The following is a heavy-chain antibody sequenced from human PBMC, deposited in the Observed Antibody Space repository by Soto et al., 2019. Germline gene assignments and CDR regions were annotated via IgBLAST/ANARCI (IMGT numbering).Heavy chain of an antibody. CDR1: GLTFSRYI. CDR2: INSNGGST. CDR3: ARVPDLVYCSRTSCLYYFDY. J-gene: IGHJ4*02. D-gene: IGHD2-2*01. Sequence: EVQLLESGGGLVQPGGSLRLSCVASGLTFSRYIMTWVRQAPGKGLEWVSTINSNGGSTYYADTVKGRFTISRDNSKNSLYLQMNGLRAEDTAVYFCARVPDLVYCSRTSCLYYFDYWCQGALVTVSS. V-gene: IGHV3-23*01.